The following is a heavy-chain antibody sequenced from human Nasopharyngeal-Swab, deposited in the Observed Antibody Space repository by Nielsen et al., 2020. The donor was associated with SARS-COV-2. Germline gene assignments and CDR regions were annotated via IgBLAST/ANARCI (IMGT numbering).Heavy chain of an antibody. J-gene: IGHJ5*02. CDR3: ARMVVPAARWFDP. D-gene: IGHD2-2*01. V-gene: IGHV4-61*08. CDR1: GGSISSGGYY. CDR2: IYYSGST. Sequence: SETLSLTCTVSGGSISSGGYYWSWIRQHPGKGLEWIGYIYYSGSTNYNPSLQSRVTISVDTSKNQFSLKLSSVTAADTAVYYCARMVVPAARWFDPWGQGTLVTVSS.